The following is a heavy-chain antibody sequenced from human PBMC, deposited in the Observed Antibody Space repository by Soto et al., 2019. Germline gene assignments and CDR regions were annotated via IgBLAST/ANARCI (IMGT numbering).Heavy chain of an antibody. CDR1: GASVSTGVYY. Sequence: SETLSLTCTVSGASVSTGVYYWTWIRHHPGKGLEWIGYIDNTGSAYYSPSLTGRVDISVDTSKNQFSLNLQSLTAADTAFYYCAGAVSDFDVRRYRTSYFDQWGQGILVTVSS. CDR3: AGAVSDFDVRRYRTSYFDQ. CDR2: IDNTGSA. J-gene: IGHJ4*02. D-gene: IGHD3-10*02. V-gene: IGHV4-31*03.